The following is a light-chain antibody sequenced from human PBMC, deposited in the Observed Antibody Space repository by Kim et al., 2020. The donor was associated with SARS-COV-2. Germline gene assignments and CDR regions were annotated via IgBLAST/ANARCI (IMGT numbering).Light chain of an antibody. CDR3: SAWDSSVSAWV. J-gene: IGLJ3*02. CDR2: RNN. Sequence: QAGLTQPPSVSKGLRQTATLTCTGNSNNVGNQGAAWLQQHQGHPPELLSYRNNNRPSGISERFSASRSGNTASLTITALQPEDEADYYCSAWDSSVSAWVFGGGTQLTVL. CDR1: SNNVGNQG. V-gene: IGLV10-54*04.